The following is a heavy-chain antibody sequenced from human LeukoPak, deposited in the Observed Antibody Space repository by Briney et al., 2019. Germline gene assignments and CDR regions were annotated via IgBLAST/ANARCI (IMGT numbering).Heavy chain of an antibody. Sequence: SETLSLTCAVYGGSFSGYYWSWIRQPAGKGLEWIGRIYTSGSTNYNPSLKSRVTMSVDTSKNQFSLKLSSVTAADTAVYYCARDHNILTGYYVGNWFDPWGQGTLVTVSS. V-gene: IGHV4-4*07. CDR2: IYTSGST. CDR3: ARDHNILTGYYVGNWFDP. CDR1: GGSFSGYY. J-gene: IGHJ5*02. D-gene: IGHD3-9*01.